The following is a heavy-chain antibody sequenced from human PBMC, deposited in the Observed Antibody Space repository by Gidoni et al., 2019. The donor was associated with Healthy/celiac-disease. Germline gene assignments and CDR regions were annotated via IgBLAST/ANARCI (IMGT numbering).Heavy chain of an antibody. CDR1: GFTFCAYY. CDR2: ISSSGSTI. D-gene: IGHD2-2*01. V-gene: IGHV3-11*01. J-gene: IGHJ4*02. Sequence: QVQLVESGGGLVKPGGSLRLSCEDSGFTFCAYYMSWIRQAPGKGLEGGSYISSSGSTIYYADSVKGRFTISRDNAKNSLYLQMNSLRAEDTAVYYCAREWDREYCSSTSCYDEGDYWGQGTLVTVSS. CDR3: AREWDREYCSSTSCYDEGDY.